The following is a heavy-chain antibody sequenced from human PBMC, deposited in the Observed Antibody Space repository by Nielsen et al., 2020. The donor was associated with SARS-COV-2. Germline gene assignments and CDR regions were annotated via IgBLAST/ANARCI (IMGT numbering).Heavy chain of an antibody. V-gene: IGHV4-59*12. CDR2: IYYSGST. D-gene: IGHD4-17*01. Sequence: SETLSLTCTVSGGSISSYYWSWIRQPPGKGLEWIGYIYYSGSTNYNPSLKSRVTISVDTSKNQFPLKLSSVTAADTAVYYCARGRTYGDSPDYWGQGTLVTVSS. J-gene: IGHJ4*02. CDR1: GGSISSYY. CDR3: ARGRTYGDSPDY.